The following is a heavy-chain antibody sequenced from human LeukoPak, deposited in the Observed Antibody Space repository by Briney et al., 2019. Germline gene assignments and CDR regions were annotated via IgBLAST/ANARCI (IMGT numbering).Heavy chain of an antibody. Sequence: SETLSLTCTVSGGSISSYYWSWIRQPPGKGLEWIGSIYYSGSTYYNPSLKSRVTISVDRSKNQFSLKLSSVTAADTAVYYCARGYDWYFDLWGRGTLVTVSS. V-gene: IGHV4-39*07. CDR1: GGSISSYY. D-gene: IGHD5-12*01. J-gene: IGHJ2*01. CDR2: IYYSGST. CDR3: ARGYDWYFDL.